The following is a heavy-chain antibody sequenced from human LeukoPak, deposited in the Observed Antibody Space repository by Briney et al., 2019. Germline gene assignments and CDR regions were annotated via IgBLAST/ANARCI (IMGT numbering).Heavy chain of an antibody. J-gene: IGHJ4*02. Sequence: GGSLRLSCTASGFAFGSYAMYWVRQAPGKGLEWVSGIFGSGGSAHYADSVKGRFTISRDNSENTVYLEVNSLGVEDTAVYFCAKTTVGYSSGRFPGWPADYWGQGTLVTVSS. D-gene: IGHD2-15*01. CDR3: AKTTVGYSSGRFPGWPADY. CDR1: GFAFGSYA. CDR2: IFGSGGSA. V-gene: IGHV3-23*01.